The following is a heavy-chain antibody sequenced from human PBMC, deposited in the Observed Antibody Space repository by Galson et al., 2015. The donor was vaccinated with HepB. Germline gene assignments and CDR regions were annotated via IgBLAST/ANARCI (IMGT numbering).Heavy chain of an antibody. CDR2: IHPADSNT. V-gene: IGHV5-51*01. J-gene: IGHJ6*02. Sequence: QSGAEVKKPGESLKISCKGSGYSFTSYWIGWVRQMPGKGLEWMGIIHPADSNTRYSPSFQGQVTISADRSINTAYLQWSGLKASDTATYYCARPMTSVNYYYGVDVWGQGTTVTVSS. CDR3: ARPMTSVNYYYGVDV. CDR1: GYSFTSYW. D-gene: IGHD4-11*01.